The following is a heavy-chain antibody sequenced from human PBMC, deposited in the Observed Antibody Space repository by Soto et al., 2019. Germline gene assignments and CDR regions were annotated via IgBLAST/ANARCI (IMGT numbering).Heavy chain of an antibody. CDR2: TRNKANSYTT. D-gene: IGHD3-10*01. CDR3: ARCLCGSGSYYNDY. CDR1: GFTFSDHY. V-gene: IGHV3-72*01. Sequence: EVQLVESGGGLVQPGGSLRLSCAASGFTFSDHYMDWVRQAPGKGLEWVGRTRNKANSYTTEYAASVKGRFTISRDDSKNSLYLQMNSLNTEDTAVYYCARCLCGSGSYYNDYWGQGTLVTVSS. J-gene: IGHJ4*02.